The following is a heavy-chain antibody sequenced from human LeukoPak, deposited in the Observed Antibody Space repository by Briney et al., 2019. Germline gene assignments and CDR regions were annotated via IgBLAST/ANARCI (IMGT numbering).Heavy chain of an antibody. CDR1: GGSISSSSYY. V-gene: IGHV4-39*01. J-gene: IGHJ4*02. Sequence: SETLSLTCTVSGGSISSSSYYWGWIRQPPGKGLEWIGSIYYSGSTYYNSSLKSRVTISVDTSKNQFSLKLSSVTAADTAVYYCARQRSSIPLDYWGQGTLVTVSS. CDR3: ARQRSSIPLDY. CDR2: IYYSGST. D-gene: IGHD6-13*01.